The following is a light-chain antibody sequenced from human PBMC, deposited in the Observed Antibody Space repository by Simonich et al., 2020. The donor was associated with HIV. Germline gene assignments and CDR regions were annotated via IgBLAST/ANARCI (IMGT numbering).Light chain of an antibody. V-gene: IGKV1-33*01. Sequence: DIQMTQSPSSLSASVGDRVTITCQASQDISNFLNWYQQKPGKAPKLLIFDASHLETGVPSRFSGSGSGTDFTFTISSLQPEDFATYYCQQYYSTPRTFGQGTKVEIK. CDR3: QQYYSTPRT. CDR1: QDISNF. J-gene: IGKJ1*01. CDR2: DAS.